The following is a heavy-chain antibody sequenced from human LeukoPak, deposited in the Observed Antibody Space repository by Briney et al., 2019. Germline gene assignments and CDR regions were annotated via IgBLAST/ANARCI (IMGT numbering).Heavy chain of an antibody. D-gene: IGHD6-19*01. CDR1: GFTFSNAW. CDR3: ARDGAVTGTGARYYGMDV. J-gene: IGHJ6*02. CDR2: IYSGGTQ. Sequence: GGSLTLSCAASGFTFSNAWMSWVRQAPGKGLECVSVIYSGGTQYHADSVKGRFIISRDSSKNVLFLEMNSLRVEDTALYYCARDGAVTGTGARYYGMDVWGRGTTVTVSS. V-gene: IGHV3-66*01.